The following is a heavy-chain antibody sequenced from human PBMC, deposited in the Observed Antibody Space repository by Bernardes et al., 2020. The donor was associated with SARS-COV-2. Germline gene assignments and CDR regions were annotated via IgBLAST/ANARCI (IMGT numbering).Heavy chain of an antibody. CDR2: FSYSGSL. CDR1: GGSMRTYY. V-gene: IGHV4-59*01. Sequence: SETLSLTCTVSGGSMRTYYWTWIRQPQGKGLEWIGSFSYSGSLNYIPSLKSRVTISVDTSRNQLSLKLTSVTAADTAVYYCARDSGPQLWLPHYYYGMDVWGQGTTVTVSS. D-gene: IGHD5-18*01. J-gene: IGHJ6*02. CDR3: ARDSGPQLWLPHYYYGMDV.